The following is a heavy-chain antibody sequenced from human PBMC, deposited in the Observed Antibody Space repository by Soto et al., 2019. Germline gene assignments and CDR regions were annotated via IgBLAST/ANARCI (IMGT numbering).Heavy chain of an antibody. V-gene: IGHV4-38-2*02. Sequence: SETLSLTCAVSGYSISSGYYWGWIRQSPGRGLEWIGSIYHSGSTYYNPSLKSRVTISVDTSKNQFSLKLSSVTAADTAVYYCARDDIVVVTDWGQGTMVTVS. CDR2: IYHSGST. J-gene: IGHJ3*01. D-gene: IGHD2-21*02. CDR1: GYSISSGYY. CDR3: ARDDIVVVTD.